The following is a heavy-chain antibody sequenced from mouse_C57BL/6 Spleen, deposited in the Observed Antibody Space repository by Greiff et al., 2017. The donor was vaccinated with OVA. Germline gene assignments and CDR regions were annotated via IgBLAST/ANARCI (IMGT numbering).Heavy chain of an antibody. CDR2: IWRGGST. Sequence: VQLQQSGPGLVQPSQCLSITCTVSGFSFTSYGVHWVRQSPGKGLEWLGVIWRGGSTDYNAAFMSRLSITKDNPKSQVFFKMNSLQADDTAIYDCAIDSSSPNYAMDYWGQGTSVTVSS. D-gene: IGHD1-1*01. V-gene: IGHV2-5*01. CDR1: GFSFTSYG. J-gene: IGHJ4*01. CDR3: AIDSSSPNYAMDY.